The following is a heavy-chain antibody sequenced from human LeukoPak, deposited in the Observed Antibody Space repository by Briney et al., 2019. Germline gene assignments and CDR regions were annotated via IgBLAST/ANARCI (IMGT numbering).Heavy chain of an antibody. J-gene: IGHJ4*02. CDR2: ISGSGGST. D-gene: IGHD4-17*01. V-gene: IGHV3-23*01. Sequence: GGSLRLSCAASGFTFSSYAMSWVRQAPGKGLEWVSAISGSGGSTYYADSVKGRFTISRDNAKNSLYLQMNSLRAEDTALYYCAKDTTVTNGGYFDYWGQGTLVTVSS. CDR1: GFTFSSYA. CDR3: AKDTTVTNGGYFDY.